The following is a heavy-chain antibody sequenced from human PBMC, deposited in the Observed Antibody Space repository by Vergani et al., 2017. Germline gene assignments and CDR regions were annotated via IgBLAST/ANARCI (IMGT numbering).Heavy chain of an antibody. CDR2: INPNSGGT. Sequence: QVQLVQSGAEVKKPGASVKVSCKASGYTFTDYFMHWVRQAPGQGLEWMGWINPNSGGTNYAQKFQGRVTMTRDTSVSTAYMELSTLRSDDTAVYYCARVGTSANSDYFDYWGQGTLVTVSS. D-gene: IGHD2-2*01. V-gene: IGHV1-2*02. CDR3: ARVGTSANSDYFDY. J-gene: IGHJ4*02. CDR1: GYTFTDYF.